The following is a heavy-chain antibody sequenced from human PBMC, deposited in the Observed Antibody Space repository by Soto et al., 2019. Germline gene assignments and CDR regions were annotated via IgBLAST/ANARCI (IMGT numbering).Heavy chain of an antibody. J-gene: IGHJ6*02. V-gene: IGHV5-51*01. Sequence: GQSMQISWKGAGVKFASYGSGWVRQMPGKGLEWMGIIYPGDSDTRYSPSFQGQVTISADKSISTAYLQWSSLKASDTAMYYCARQGGMDVWGQGTTVTGLL. CDR3: ARQGGMDV. CDR1: GVKFASYG. CDR2: IYPGDSDT.